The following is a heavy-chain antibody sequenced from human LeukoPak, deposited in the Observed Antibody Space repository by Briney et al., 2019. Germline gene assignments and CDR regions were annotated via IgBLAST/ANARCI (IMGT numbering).Heavy chain of an antibody. J-gene: IGHJ4*02. V-gene: IGHV3-21*04. Sequence: GGSLRLSCAASGFTFSSYSMNWVRQAPGKGLEWVSSISSSSSYIYYADSVKGRFTISRDNAKNSLYLQMNSLRAEDTAVYYCAKAYLPPGIAVAGTGVFDYWGQGTLVTVSS. CDR2: ISSSSSYI. CDR3: AKAYLPPGIAVAGTGVFDY. CDR1: GFTFSSYS. D-gene: IGHD6-19*01.